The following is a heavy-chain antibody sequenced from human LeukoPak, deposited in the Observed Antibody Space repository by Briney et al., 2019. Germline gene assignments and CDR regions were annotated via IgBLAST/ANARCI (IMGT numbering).Heavy chain of an antibody. CDR1: GNNFISDY. J-gene: IGHJ4*02. D-gene: IGHD7-27*01. CDR2: IIPRDGNT. Sequence: GASVKVSCKPTGNNFISDYIHWVRQAPGQGPEWMGRIIPRDGNTIYAQDFQGRVAMTRDTSTRTVFMELSSLTFDDSAIYYCHVGLTGGRPRHYFDYWGQGTLVTVSS. V-gene: IGHV1-46*01. CDR3: HVGLTGGRPRHYFDY.